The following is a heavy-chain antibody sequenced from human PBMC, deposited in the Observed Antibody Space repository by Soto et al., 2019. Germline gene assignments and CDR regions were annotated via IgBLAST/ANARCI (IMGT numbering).Heavy chain of an antibody. Sequence: ASVKVSCKASGYTFTSYGISWVRQAPGQGLEWMGWISAYNGNTNYAQKLQGRVTMTTDTSTSTAYMELRSLRSEDTAVYYCARVEGFSRYFDWSHPGPGDYWGQGTLVTVSS. V-gene: IGHV1-18*01. CDR1: GYTFTSYG. J-gene: IGHJ4*02. CDR2: ISAYNGNT. CDR3: ARVEGFSRYFDWSHPGPGDY. D-gene: IGHD3-9*01.